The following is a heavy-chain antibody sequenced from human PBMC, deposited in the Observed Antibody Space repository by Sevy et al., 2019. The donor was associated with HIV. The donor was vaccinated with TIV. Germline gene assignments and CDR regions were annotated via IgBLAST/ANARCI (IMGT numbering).Heavy chain of an antibody. CDR3: ATDDRDNSGYHFTY. V-gene: IGHV3-30-3*01. CDR1: GFTFGDYW. D-gene: IGHD3-22*01. Sequence: GGSLRLSCAASGFTFGDYWLTWVRQVPGKGLEWVAITSYDGSSNYYADSVKGRFTISRDNSKHTLYLQMNSLTVEDTAVYYCATDDRDNSGYHFTYWGQGTLVTVSS. J-gene: IGHJ4*02. CDR2: TSYDGSSN.